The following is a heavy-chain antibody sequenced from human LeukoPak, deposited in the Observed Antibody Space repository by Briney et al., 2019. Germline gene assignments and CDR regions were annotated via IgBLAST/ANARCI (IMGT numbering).Heavy chain of an antibody. D-gene: IGHD6-19*01. Sequence: SETLSLTCTVSGGSVSSYHWNWIRQPPGKGLEWIGYMYYSGSTNYNPALKSRVTISVDTSKNQFSLKLSSVTAADTAVYYCARASSGWSYDYWGQGTLVTVSS. CDR1: GGSVSSYH. V-gene: IGHV4-59*02. CDR2: MYYSGST. CDR3: ARASSGWSYDY. J-gene: IGHJ4*02.